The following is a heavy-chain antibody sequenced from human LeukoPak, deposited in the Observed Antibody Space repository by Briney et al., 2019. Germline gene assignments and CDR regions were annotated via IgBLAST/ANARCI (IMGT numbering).Heavy chain of an antibody. V-gene: IGHV3-23*01. CDR2: ISGSGDRT. CDR3: VKDPNGDYIGAFDM. J-gene: IGHJ3*02. CDR1: GITASSYA. D-gene: IGHD4-17*01. Sequence: GGSLRLSCAASGITASSYAMTWVRQARGKGLEWVSSISGSGDRTMYADSVKGRFTISRDNFKNTLYLQMNSLRAEDTAVYHCVKDPNGDYIGAFDMWGQGTMVTVSS.